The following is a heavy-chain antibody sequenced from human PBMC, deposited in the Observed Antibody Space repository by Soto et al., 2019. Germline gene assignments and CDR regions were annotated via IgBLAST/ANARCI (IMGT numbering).Heavy chain of an antibody. CDR3: ARDLLLYSGSYFDY. J-gene: IGHJ4*02. CDR2: ISYDGSNK. D-gene: IGHD1-26*01. CDR1: GFTFSSYA. Sequence: GGSLRLSCAASGFTFSSYAMHWVRQAPGKGLEWVAVISYDGSNKYYADSVKGRFTISRDNSKNTLYLQMNSLRAEDTAMYYCARDLLLYSGSYFDYWGQGTLVTVSS. V-gene: IGHV3-30*04.